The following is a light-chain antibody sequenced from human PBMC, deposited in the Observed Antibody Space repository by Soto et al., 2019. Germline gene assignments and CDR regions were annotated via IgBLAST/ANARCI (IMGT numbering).Light chain of an antibody. CDR2: CAS. Sequence: EIVLTQSAGTLYLSPGERATLSCRASQTVSRNYLAWYQQKPGQAPRLLIYCASSRATGIPDRFSGGGSGTDFTLTISRLEPEDFAVYYCQQYGSVPRTFGQGTKVEIK. V-gene: IGKV3-20*01. J-gene: IGKJ1*01. CDR1: QTVSRNY. CDR3: QQYGSVPRT.